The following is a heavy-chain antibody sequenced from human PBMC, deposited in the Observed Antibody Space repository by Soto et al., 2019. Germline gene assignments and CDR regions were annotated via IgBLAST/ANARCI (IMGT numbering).Heavy chain of an antibody. CDR1: GGSLSGSY. CDR3: ARATGGMDV. CDR2: INHSGST. D-gene: IGHD1-1*01. V-gene: IGHV4-34*01. Sequence: SETLSLTCAVYGGSLSGSYWTWIRQPPGQGLEWIGEINHSGSTNYNPSLKSRLTISVDTSKNQFSLKVISVTAADTAVYYCARATGGMDVWGQGTTVTVSS. J-gene: IGHJ6*02.